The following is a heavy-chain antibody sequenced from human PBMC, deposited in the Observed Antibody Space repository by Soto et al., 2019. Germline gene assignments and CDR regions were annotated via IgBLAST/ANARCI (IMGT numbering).Heavy chain of an antibody. V-gene: IGHV3-30*18. J-gene: IGHJ3*02. Sequence: QVQLVESGGGVVQPGRSLRLSCAASGFTFSSYGMHWVRQAPGKGLEWVAVISYDGSNKYYADSVKGRFTISRDNSKNTLYLQMNSLRAEDTAVYYCAKDQLLRVGADAFDIWGQGTMVTVSS. D-gene: IGHD5-12*01. CDR3: AKDQLLRVGADAFDI. CDR2: ISYDGSNK. CDR1: GFTFSSYG.